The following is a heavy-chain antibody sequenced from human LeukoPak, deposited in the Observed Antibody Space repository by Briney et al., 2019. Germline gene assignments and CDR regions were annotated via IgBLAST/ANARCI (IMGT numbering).Heavy chain of an antibody. CDR3: AKHYSSGWYTSGN. CDR1: GFTFSSYA. D-gene: IGHD6-19*01. Sequence: GGSLRLSCAASGFTFSSYAMSWVRQAPGKGLEWVSAISGSSGSTYYADFVKGRFTISRDNSKNTLYLQMNSLRVEDTAVYYCAKHYSSGWYTSGNWGQGTLVTVSS. CDR2: ISGSSGST. J-gene: IGHJ4*02. V-gene: IGHV3-23*01.